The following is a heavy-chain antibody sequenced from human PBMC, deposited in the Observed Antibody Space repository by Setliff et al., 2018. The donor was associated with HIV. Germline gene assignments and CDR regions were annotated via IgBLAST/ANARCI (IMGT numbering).Heavy chain of an antibody. J-gene: IGHJ5*02. CDR3: TEYSSSSGWFDP. CDR1: GGSFSAYH. Sequence: PSETLSLTCAVYGGSFSAYHWSWIRQTPGKGLEWLGEINHSGSTAYNLALESRVSMSIDTSKNQFSLKLSSVTAADTAVYYCTEYSSSSGWFDPWGQGTLVTVS. CDR2: INHSGST. V-gene: IGHV4-34*03. D-gene: IGHD6-6*01.